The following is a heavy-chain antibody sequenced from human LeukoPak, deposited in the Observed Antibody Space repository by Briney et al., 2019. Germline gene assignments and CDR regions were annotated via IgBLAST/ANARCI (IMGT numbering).Heavy chain of an antibody. V-gene: IGHV4-59*12. CDR3: ARGIAAASERAFDI. J-gene: IGHJ3*02. CDR2: IYHSGST. D-gene: IGHD6-13*01. Sequence: SETLSLTCTVSGGSISSYYWSWIRQPPGKGLEWIGYIYHSGSTYYNPSLKSRVTISVDRSKNQFSLKLSSVTAADTAVYYCARGIAAASERAFDIWGQGTMVTVSS. CDR1: GGSISSYY.